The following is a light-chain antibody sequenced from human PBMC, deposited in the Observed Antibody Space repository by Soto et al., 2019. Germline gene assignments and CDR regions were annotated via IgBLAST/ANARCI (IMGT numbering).Light chain of an antibody. Sequence: EIVLTQSSGTLSLSPGERATLSCRASQSVSSSYLAWYQQKPGQAPRLLIYGASNRATGIPDRISGSGSGTEFTLTISSLQSEDFAVYYCQQYNSWPLTFGGGTKVDIK. CDR2: GAS. V-gene: IGKV3-20*01. J-gene: IGKJ4*01. CDR1: QSVSSSY. CDR3: QQYNSWPLT.